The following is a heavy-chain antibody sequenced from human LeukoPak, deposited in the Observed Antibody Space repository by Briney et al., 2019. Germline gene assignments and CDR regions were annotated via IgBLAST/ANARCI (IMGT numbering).Heavy chain of an antibody. J-gene: IGHJ5*02. CDR2: IHYTGST. CDR3: ARGDYYDFWTSWFGP. CDR1: GDSISSYY. V-gene: IGHV4-59*01. D-gene: IGHD3-3*01. Sequence: PSETLALTCTVSGDSISSYYWSWIRQPPGNGLEWIGYIHYTGSTNYNPSLKSRVIISVDTSKNQFSLNLSSVTAADAAVYYCARGDYYDFWTSWFGPWGQGTLVTVSS.